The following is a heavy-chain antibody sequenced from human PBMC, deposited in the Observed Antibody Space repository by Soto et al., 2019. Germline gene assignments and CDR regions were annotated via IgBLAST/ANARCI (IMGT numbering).Heavy chain of an antibody. J-gene: IGHJ4*02. CDR3: ARGWGDYLDY. CDR2: INPHIGDI. V-gene: IGHV1-2*02. Sequence: QVQLVQSGAEVKKPGAAVKVSCKASGYTITDYYIHWVRQAPGQGLEWMGWINPHIGDITYAQRFQGRVTMTRDTSISTAYMELSRLRSDDTAVYYCARGWGDYLDYWGQGTLVTVSS. CDR1: GYTITDYY. D-gene: IGHD3-10*01.